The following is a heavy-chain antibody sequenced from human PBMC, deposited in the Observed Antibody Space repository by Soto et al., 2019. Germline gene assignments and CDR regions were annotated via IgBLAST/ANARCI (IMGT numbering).Heavy chain of an antibody. J-gene: IGHJ1*01. V-gene: IGHV1-3*01. CDR1: GYTFTNYA. CDR2: INAGSGNT. CDR3: ACEQQLATFQH. D-gene: IGHD6-13*01. Sequence: QVQLVQSGAEVKKPGASVKVSCKASGYTFTNYAIHWVRQAPGQRLEWMGWINAGSGNTKYSQRFEGRVSITGDTSASTAYMEVSSLTSEDTAVYYCACEQQLATFQHWGQGTLVTVSS.